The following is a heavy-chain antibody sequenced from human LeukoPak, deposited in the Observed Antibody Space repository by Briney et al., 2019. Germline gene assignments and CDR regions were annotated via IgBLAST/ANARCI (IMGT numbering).Heavy chain of an antibody. CDR1: GFTFSTCG. D-gene: IGHD5-12*01. V-gene: IGHV3-33*01. CDR3: ARSPSGSTSNYFDF. CDR2: IWYDGSNQ. J-gene: IGHJ4*02. Sequence: GGSLRLSCAASGFTFSTCGMHWVRQAPGKGLEWVAVIWYDGSNQYYADSVKGRFTISRDNSKNTLYLQMNSLRTEDTAVYYCARSPSGSTSNYFDFWGQGTLVTVSS.